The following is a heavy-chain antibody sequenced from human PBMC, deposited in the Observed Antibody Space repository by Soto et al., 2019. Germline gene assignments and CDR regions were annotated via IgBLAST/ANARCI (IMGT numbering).Heavy chain of an antibody. Sequence: QLQLQESGSGLVKPSQTLSITCAVSGGSISSGGYSWSWIRQPPGKGLEWIGYIYHSGSTYYNPSLKSRVTISVDRSKNQFSLKLSSVTAADTAVYYCARAGGLGAVAVDYWGQGTLVTVSS. V-gene: IGHV4-30-2*01. J-gene: IGHJ4*02. CDR2: IYHSGST. CDR1: GGSISSGGYS. D-gene: IGHD6-19*01. CDR3: ARAGGLGAVAVDY.